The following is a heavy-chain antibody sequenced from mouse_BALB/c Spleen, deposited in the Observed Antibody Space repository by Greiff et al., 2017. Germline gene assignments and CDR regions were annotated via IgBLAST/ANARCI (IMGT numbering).Heavy chain of an antibody. CDR3: ARLVVATGYAMGC. D-gene: IGHD2-2*01. V-gene: IGHV1-7*01. CDR2: INPSTGYT. J-gene: IGHJ4*01. Sequence: VKLMESGAELAKPGASVKMSCKASGYTFTSYWMHWVKQRPGQGLEWIGYINPSTGYTEYNQKFKDKATLTADKSSSTAYMQLSSLTSEDIAVYYCARLVVATGYAMGCWGKGTAVTGS. CDR1: GYTFTSYW.